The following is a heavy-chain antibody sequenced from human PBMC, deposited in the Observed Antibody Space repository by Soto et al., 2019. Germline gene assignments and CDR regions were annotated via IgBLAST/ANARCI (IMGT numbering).Heavy chain of an antibody. CDR2: ISGSGGST. Sequence: EVQLLESGGGLVQPGGSLRLSCAASGFTFSSYVMSWVRQAPGKGLEWVSAISGSGGSTYYADSVKGRFTISRDNSKNTLYLQMNSLRAEDTAVYYCAKDSDPVSTSSGDVWGQGTTVTVSS. CDR3: AKDSDPVSTSSGDV. CDR1: GFTFSSYV. J-gene: IGHJ6*02. D-gene: IGHD6-25*01. V-gene: IGHV3-23*01.